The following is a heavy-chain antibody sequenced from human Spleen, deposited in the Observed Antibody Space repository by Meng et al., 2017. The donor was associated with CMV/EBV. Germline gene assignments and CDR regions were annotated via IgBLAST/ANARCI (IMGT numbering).Heavy chain of an antibody. CDR3: AKPTRGYYDSSGYYY. CDR2: ISSSSSYI. Sequence: GESLKISCAASGFTFSSYSMNWVRQAPGKGLEWVSSISSSSSYIYYADSVKGRFTISRDNAKNSLYLQMDSLRAEDTAVYYCAKPTRGYYDSSGYYYWGQGTLVTVSS. V-gene: IGHV3-21*04. J-gene: IGHJ4*02. D-gene: IGHD3-22*01. CDR1: GFTFSSYS.